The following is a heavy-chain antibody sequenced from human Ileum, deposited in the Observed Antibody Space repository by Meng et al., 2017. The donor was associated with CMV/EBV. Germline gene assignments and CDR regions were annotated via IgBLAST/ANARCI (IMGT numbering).Heavy chain of an antibody. CDR2: IYYSGST. J-gene: IGHJ4*02. CDR1: GGSISSYY. Sequence: SETLSLTSTVSGGSISSYYWSWIRQPPGKGLVWIGYIYYSGSTNYTPSLKSRVTISVDTSKNQFSLKLSSVTAADTAVYYCATGSCSSTSCYNFDYWGQGTLVTVSS. D-gene: IGHD2-2*02. CDR3: ATGSCSSTSCYNFDY. V-gene: IGHV4-59*01.